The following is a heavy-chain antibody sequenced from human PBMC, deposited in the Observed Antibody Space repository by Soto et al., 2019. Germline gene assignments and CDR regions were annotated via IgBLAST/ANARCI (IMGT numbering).Heavy chain of an antibody. CDR1: GGTFSSYA. CDR3: ARVSVPLNAFDM. D-gene: IGHD2-2*01. J-gene: IGHJ3*02. V-gene: IGHV1-69*01. Sequence: KVSCKASGGTFSSYAISWVRQAPGQGLEWMGGIIPIFGTANYAQKFQGRVTITADESTSTAYMELSSLRSEDTAVYYCARVSVPLNAFDMWGQGTMVTVSS. CDR2: IIPIFGTA.